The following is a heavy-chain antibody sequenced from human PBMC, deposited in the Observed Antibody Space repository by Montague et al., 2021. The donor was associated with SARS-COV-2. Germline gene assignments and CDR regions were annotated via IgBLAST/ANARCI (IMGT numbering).Heavy chain of an antibody. D-gene: IGHD2-2*01. V-gene: IGHV4-34*01. CDR1: GGSFSGNY. CDR3: ARGLPAPTLFYYFGMDV. CDR2: INHYGST. J-gene: IGHJ6*02. Sequence: SETLSLTCAVYGGSFSGNYWSWIRQPPGKGMEWNGEINHYGSTNYNPSLKSRVTMSVDTSKNQFSLKLSYVTAADTAVYYCARGLPAPTLFYYFGMDVWGQGTTVTVSS.